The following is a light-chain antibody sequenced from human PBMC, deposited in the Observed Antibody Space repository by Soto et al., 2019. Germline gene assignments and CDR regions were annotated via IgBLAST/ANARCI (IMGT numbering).Light chain of an antibody. V-gene: IGKV3-20*01. CDR3: QQYGSSPFT. Sequence: EIVLTQSPGTLSLSPGERATLSCRASQSVSSSPLAWYQRKPGQAPRLLIYGASSRATGIPDRFSGSGSGTDFTLTISRLEPEDFAVYYCQQYGSSPFTFGPGTKVDIK. CDR1: QSVSSSP. CDR2: GAS. J-gene: IGKJ3*01.